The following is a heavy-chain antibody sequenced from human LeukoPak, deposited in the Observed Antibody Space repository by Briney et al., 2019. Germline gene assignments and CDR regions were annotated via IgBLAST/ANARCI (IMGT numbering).Heavy chain of an antibody. V-gene: IGHV4-39*07. CDR2: IYYSGST. CDR3: AREMRVSQWFGP. CDR1: GGSISSSSYY. J-gene: IGHJ5*02. Sequence: PSETLSLTCTVSGGSISSSSYYWGWIRQPPGKGLEWIGSIYYSGSTYYNPSLKSRVTISVDTSKNQFSLKLSSVTAADTAVYYCAREMRVSQWFGPWGQGTLVTVSS.